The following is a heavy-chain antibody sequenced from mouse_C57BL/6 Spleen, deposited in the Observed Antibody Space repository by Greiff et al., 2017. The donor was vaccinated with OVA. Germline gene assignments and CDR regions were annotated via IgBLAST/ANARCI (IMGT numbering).Heavy chain of an antibody. Sequence: QVQLQQPGAELVKPGASVKLSCKASGYTFTSYWMHWVKQSPGQGLEWIGMIHPNSGSTNYNEKFKSKATLTVDKSSSTAYMQLSSLTSEDSAVYYCARFIYDGYYGYWGQGTTLTVSS. V-gene: IGHV1-64*01. CDR3: ARFIYDGYYGY. J-gene: IGHJ2*01. CDR1: GYTFTSYW. CDR2: IHPNSGST. D-gene: IGHD2-3*01.